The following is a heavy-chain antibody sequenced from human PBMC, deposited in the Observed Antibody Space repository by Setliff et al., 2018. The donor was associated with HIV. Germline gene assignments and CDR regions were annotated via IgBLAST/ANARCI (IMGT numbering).Heavy chain of an antibody. CDR2: INPNSGGT. V-gene: IGHV1-2*06. Sequence: ASVKVSCKASGYTFTDYYMHWVRQAPGQGLEWMGRINPNSGGTNHAQKFQGRVTMTRDTSSSTAYMELSRLRSDDTAVYYCATQVYCTNGVCLDAFDLWGQGTMVTVSS. CDR1: GYTFTDYY. CDR3: ATQVYCTNGVCLDAFDL. D-gene: IGHD2-8*01. J-gene: IGHJ3*01.